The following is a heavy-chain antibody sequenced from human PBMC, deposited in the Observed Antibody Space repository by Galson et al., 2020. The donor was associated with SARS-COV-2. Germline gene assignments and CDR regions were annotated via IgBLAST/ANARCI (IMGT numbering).Heavy chain of an antibody. D-gene: IGHD3-22*01. CDR3: ARVPLYDTSGYYGDS. CDR1: GFTFRSYG. CDR2: IWYDGSNK. V-gene: IGHV3-33*01. J-gene: IGHJ4*02. Sequence: GGSLRLSCAVSGFTFRSYGMHWVRQAPGKGLEWLAVIWYDGSNKYYADSVKGRFTISRDDSKNTLYLEMNSLRAEDTAVYYCARVPLYDTSGYYGDSWGQGTLVTVSS.